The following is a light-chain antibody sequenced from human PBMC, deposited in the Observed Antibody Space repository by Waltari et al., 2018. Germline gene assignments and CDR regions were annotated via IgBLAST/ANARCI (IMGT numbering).Light chain of an antibody. V-gene: IGKV3-15*01. CDR3: QQYFTTPLT. CDR2: GAS. CDR1: QSVGSN. Sequence: EMVMTQSPATLSVSPGERATLSCRASQSVGSNVAWYQQKPGQAPRLLIYGASTRATVIPARFSGSGSGTEFTLTISSLQSEDFAVYYCQQYFTTPLTFGGGTKVEIK. J-gene: IGKJ4*01.